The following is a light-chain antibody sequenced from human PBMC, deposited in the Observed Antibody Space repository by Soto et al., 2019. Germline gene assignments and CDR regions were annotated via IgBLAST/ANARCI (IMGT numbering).Light chain of an antibody. J-gene: IGKJ1*01. CDR3: QQYHTDWT. Sequence: GDRVTITCRASQSISSWLAWYQQKPGKAPKLLIFAASTLVRGVPSRFSGRGSGTEFTLTISSLQADDYATFYCQQYHTDWTFGQGTKVDI. V-gene: IGKV1-5*01. CDR1: QSISSW. CDR2: AAS.